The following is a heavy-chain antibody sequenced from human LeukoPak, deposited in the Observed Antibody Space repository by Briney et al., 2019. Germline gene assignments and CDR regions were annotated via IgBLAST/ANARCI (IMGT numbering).Heavy chain of an antibody. V-gene: IGHV3-30*18. CDR1: GFTFSSYG. CDR2: ISYDESNK. D-gene: IGHD2-2*03. J-gene: IGHJ3*02. Sequence: PGRSLRLSCAASGFTFSSYGMHWVRQAPGKGLEWVAVISYDESNKYYADSVKGRFTISRDNSKNTLYLQMNSLRAEDTAVYYCANGLGYCSSTSCRGGAFDIWGQGTMVTVSS. CDR3: ANGLGYCSSTSCRGGAFDI.